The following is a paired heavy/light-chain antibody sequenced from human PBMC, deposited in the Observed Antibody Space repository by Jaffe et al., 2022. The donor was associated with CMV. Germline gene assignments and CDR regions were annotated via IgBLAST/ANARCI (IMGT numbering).Light chain of an antibody. Sequence: QSALTQPASVSGSPGQSITISCTGTANDIGVYNYVSWYQQHPGKAPKLVIYDVSHRPSGISSRFSASKSGHTASLTISGLQTEDEADYYCSSFTTSSTWVFGGGTKLTVL. CDR3: SSFTTSSTWV. CDR2: DVS. J-gene: IGLJ3*02. V-gene: IGLV2-14*03. CDR1: ANDIGVYNY.
Heavy chain of an antibody. D-gene: IGHD4-17*01. J-gene: IGHJ4*02. CDR2: SRNKANSYTT. V-gene: IGHV3-72*01. Sequence: EVQLVESGGGLVQPEGSLRLVCAGSGFTFSDHYMDWVRQAPGKGLEWVGRSRNKANSYTTEYAASVKGRFTISRDDSKNSLYLQMSSLKTEDTAVYYCAAWEPRFATTVNHWGQGTLVIVSS. CDR1: GFTFSDHY. CDR3: AAWEPRFATTVNH.